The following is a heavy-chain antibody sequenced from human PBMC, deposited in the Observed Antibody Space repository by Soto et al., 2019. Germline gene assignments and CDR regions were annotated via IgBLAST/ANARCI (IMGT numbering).Heavy chain of an antibody. J-gene: IGHJ6*02. CDR2: MYHSGST. CDR1: GGSISSGGYS. CDR3: AREFRTGNYYYGMDV. Sequence: SETLSLTCAVSGGSISSGGYSWSWIRQPPGKGLEWIGYMYHSGSTYYNPSLKSRVTISIDRSKNQFSLKLSSVTAADTAVYYCAREFRTGNYYYGMDVWGQGTKVTVSS. V-gene: IGHV4-30-2*01.